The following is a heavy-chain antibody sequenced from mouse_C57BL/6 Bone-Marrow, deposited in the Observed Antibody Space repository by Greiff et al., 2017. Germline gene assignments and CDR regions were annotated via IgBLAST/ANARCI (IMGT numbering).Heavy chain of an antibody. Sequence: QVQLQQPGAELVMPGASVKLSCKASGYTFTSYWMHWVKQRPGQGLEWIGEIDPSDSYTNYNQKFKGKSTLTVDKSSSTAYMQLSSLTSEDSAVYYWARDYSNPYAMDYWGQGTSVTVSS. V-gene: IGHV1-69*01. J-gene: IGHJ4*01. CDR2: IDPSDSYT. CDR3: ARDYSNPYAMDY. D-gene: IGHD2-5*01. CDR1: GYTFTSYW.